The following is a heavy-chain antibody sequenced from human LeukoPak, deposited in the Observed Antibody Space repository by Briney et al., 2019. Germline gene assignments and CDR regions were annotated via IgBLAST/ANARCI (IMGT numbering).Heavy chain of an antibody. J-gene: IGHJ6*03. D-gene: IGHD3-3*01. V-gene: IGHV4-61*02. CDR1: GGSISSGSYY. CDR3: ARGIFGVVIPKGYYYYMDV. CDR2: IYTSGST. Sequence: TLSLTCTVSGGSISSGSYYWSWIRQPAGKGLEWIGRIYTSGSTDYNPSLKSRVTISVDTSKNQFSLKLSSVTAADTAVYYCARGIFGVVIPKGYYYYMDVWGKGTTVTVSS.